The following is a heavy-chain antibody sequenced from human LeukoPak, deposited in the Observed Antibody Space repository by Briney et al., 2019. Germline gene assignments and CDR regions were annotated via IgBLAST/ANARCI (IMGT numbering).Heavy chain of an antibody. V-gene: IGHV3-33*08. J-gene: IGHJ4*02. D-gene: IGHD6-19*01. Sequence: GGSLRLSCAASGFTFRNYVIHWVRQAPGKGLEWVAVIWYDGSNKYYADSVKGRFTISRDNSKNTLYLQMNSLRAEDTAVYYCARGRYSSGRYKFFYFDYWGQGTLVTVSS. CDR2: IWYDGSNK. CDR1: GFTFRNYV. CDR3: ARGRYSSGRYKFFYFDY.